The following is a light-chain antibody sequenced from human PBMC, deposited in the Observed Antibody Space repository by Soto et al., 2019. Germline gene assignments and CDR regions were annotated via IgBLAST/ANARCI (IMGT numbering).Light chain of an antibody. CDR1: QGISSY. CDR2: AAS. Sequence: AIRMTQSPSSLSASTGDRVTITCRASQGISSYLAWYQQKPGKAPKLLIYAASTLQSGVPSRFSGSGSGTDFTLTISCLQSEEVATYYCQQYYREKPITFGQETRRELK. CDR3: QQYYREKPIT. V-gene: IGKV1-8*01. J-gene: IGKJ5*01.